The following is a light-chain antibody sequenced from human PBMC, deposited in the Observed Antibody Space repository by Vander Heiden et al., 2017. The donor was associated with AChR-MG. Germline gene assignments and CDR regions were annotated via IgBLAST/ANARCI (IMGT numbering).Light chain of an antibody. J-gene: IGKJ1*01. V-gene: IGKV1-5*03. CDR3: QQYNSYPWT. Sequence: DIQMTQSPSTLSSSVGARVTITCRASQSISSWLAWYQQKPGAAPKLLISEASSLESGVPSTFSGSGSGTEFTLTISSLQTDDFATYYCQQYNSYPWTFGQGTKVEIK. CDR1: QSISSW. CDR2: EAS.